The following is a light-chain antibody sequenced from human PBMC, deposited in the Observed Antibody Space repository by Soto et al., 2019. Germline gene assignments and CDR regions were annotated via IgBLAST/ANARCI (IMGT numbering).Light chain of an antibody. CDR1: QSINRD. V-gene: IGKV3D-15*01. J-gene: IGKJ5*01. CDR2: GAS. CDR3: QQYKSWPIT. Sequence: ILMTQSPATLSVAAGEISTLTCMASQSINRDLAWYVQKPGQAPRRVVYGASTWATGVPPRFTGSGSGTEFTLTISGLQSEDFAVYYCQQYKSWPITFGQGTRLEI.